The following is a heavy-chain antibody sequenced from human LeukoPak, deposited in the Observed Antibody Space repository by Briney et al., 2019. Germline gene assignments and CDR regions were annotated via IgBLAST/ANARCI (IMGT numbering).Heavy chain of an antibody. CDR1: GFTFSSYS. D-gene: IGHD3-9*01. V-gene: IGHV3-48*01. CDR3: ARVHYYDLLTGYDYYGMDV. CDR2: ISSSSSTI. J-gene: IGHJ6*02. Sequence: PGGSLRLSCAASGFTFSSYSMNWVRQAPGKGLEWVSYISSSSSTIYYADSVKGRFTISRDNAKNSLYLQMNSLRAEDTAVYYCARVHYYDLLTGYDYYGMDVRGQGTTVTVSS.